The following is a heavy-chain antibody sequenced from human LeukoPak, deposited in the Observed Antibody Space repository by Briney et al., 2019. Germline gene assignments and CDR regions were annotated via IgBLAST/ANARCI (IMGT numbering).Heavy chain of an antibody. V-gene: IGHV1-69*06. D-gene: IGHD5-18*01. CDR1: GGTFSSYA. CDR2: IIPIFGTA. Sequence: GASVKVSCKASGGTFSSYAISWVRQAPGQGLEWMGGIIPIFGTANYAQKFQGRVTITADKSTSTAYMELSSLRSEDTAVYYCARHGEQLWLDGYYYMDVWGKGTTVTVSS. J-gene: IGHJ6*03. CDR3: ARHGEQLWLDGYYYMDV.